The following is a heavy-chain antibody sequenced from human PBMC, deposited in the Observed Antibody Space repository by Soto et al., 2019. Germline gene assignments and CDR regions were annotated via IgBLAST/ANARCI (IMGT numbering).Heavy chain of an antibody. V-gene: IGHV4-59*01. D-gene: IGHD2-15*01. J-gene: IGHJ2*01. CDR3: ARDRGGVGWWFDL. CDR1: GGAISTYS. CDR2: IHYTGTT. Sequence: QVQLQESGPRLVKPSETLSLTCVVSGGAISTYSWSWIRQTPGKGLEWIANIHYTGTTNYNPSLKSRGTMSVDTSKNQFPLRLTSVNAADTAIYFCARDRGGVGWWFDLWGRGTLVTVAS.